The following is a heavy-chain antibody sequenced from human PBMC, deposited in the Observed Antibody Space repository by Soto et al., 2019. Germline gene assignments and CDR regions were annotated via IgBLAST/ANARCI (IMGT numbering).Heavy chain of an antibody. CDR1: GGTFSSYA. V-gene: IGHV1-69*12. D-gene: IGHD6-13*01. CDR3: ASHPSSWYGRDFDY. CDR2: IIPIFGTA. Sequence: QVQLVQSGAEVKKPGSSVKVSCKASGGTFSSYAISWVRQAPGQGLEWMGGIIPIFGTANYAQKFQGRVRITADESTSTAYMEPGSLRSEDTAVYYCASHPSSWYGRDFDYWGQGTLVTVSS. J-gene: IGHJ4*02.